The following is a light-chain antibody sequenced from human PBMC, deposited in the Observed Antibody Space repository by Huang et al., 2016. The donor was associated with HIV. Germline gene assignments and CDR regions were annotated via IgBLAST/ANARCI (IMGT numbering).Light chain of an antibody. CDR3: LQYNTWPKT. CDR1: PSVGTN. V-gene: IGKV3-15*01. CDR2: GAS. Sequence: ETKMTQFPATLSVSPGESATLSCRASPSVGTNLAWYQQKPGQAPRLLIYGASTRATGIPGRFGGSGSGTEFTLTISSLQSEDFTIYYCLQYNTWPKTFGQGTKVDFK. J-gene: IGKJ1*01.